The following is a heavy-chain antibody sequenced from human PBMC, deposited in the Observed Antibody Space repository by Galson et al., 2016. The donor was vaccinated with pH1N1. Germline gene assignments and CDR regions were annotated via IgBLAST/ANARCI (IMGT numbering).Heavy chain of an antibody. CDR2: IYYSGNT. D-gene: IGHD4/OR15-4a*01. J-gene: IGHJ4*02. Sequence: SETLSLTCTVSGGSIFSSTYYWGWIRQPPGKGLEWIANIYYSGNTFYNPSLKSRVSLSVDTSKNQFSLRLSSVTAADTAVYYCARGANDYGGMCFDYWGQGNLVTVSS. V-gene: IGHV4-39*07. CDR1: GGSIFSSTYY. CDR3: ARGANDYGGMCFDY.